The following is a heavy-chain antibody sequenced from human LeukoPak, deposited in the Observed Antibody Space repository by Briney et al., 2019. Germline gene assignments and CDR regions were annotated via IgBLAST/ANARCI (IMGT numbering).Heavy chain of an antibody. CDR2: IYAGESDT. CDR1: GYSFTSYW. D-gene: IGHD3-22*01. Sequence: GEPLKISSKGSGYSFTSYWIGWGRPRPGKGQEWMGIIYAGESDTRYSPSFQGQVTISADKSISTAYLQWSSLKASDTAMYYCARGGYYYDSSGYHDAFDIWGQGTMVTVSS. V-gene: IGHV5-51*01. CDR3: ARGGYYYDSSGYHDAFDI. J-gene: IGHJ3*02.